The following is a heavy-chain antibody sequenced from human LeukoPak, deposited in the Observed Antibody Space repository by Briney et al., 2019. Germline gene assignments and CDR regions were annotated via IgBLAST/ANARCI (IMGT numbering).Heavy chain of an antibody. CDR3: AKGPLRGTAAAIDY. CDR2: ISYDGRNK. V-gene: IGHV3-30*18. CDR1: GFTFNNYG. Sequence: PGGSLRLSCAASGFTFNNYGMHWVRQAPGKGLEWVAVISYDGRNKHYPDSVKGRFTISRDISTDTLWLQMDSLRTEDTAVYYCAKGPLRGTAAAIDYWGQGTLATVSS. J-gene: IGHJ4*02. D-gene: IGHD2-2*01.